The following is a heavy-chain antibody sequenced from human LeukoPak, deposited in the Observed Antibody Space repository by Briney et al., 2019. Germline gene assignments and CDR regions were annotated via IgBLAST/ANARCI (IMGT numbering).Heavy chain of an antibody. CDR1: GFTFSSYS. CDR3: ARGHDSGYYFY. J-gene: IGHJ4*02. CDR2: ISSSSSYI. V-gene: IGHV3-21*01. D-gene: IGHD3-22*01. Sequence: GGSLRLSCAASGFTFSSYSMNWVRQAPGRGLEWVSSISSSSSYIYYADSVKGRFTTSRDNAKNSLYLQMNSLRAEDTAVYYCARGHDSGYYFYWGQGTLVTVSS.